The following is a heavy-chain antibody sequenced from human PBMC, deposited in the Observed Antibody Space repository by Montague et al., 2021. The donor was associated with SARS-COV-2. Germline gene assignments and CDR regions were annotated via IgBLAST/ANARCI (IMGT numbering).Heavy chain of an antibody. CDR1: GVSITSYY. CDR3: VRDGGNRYYFDY. V-gene: IGHV4-4*07. CDR2: IYASGST. J-gene: IGHJ4*02. D-gene: IGHD3-16*01. Sequence: SETLSLTCSISGVSITSYYWSWVRQPAGKGLEWIGHIYASGSTNYNPSLKSRVRLSIDNPKNQFSLKLESLTAADTAVYYCVRDGGNRYYFDYWGQGALVTVSS.